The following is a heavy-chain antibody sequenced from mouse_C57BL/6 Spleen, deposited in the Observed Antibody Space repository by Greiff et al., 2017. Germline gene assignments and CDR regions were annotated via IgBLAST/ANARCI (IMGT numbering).Heavy chain of an antibody. J-gene: IGHJ2*01. Sequence: VQLQQSGTVLARPGASVTMSCKTSGYTFTSYWMHWVKQRPGQGLEWIGAIYPGNSDTSDNQKFKGKAKLTAVTSASTAYMELSSRTNEDSAVDYCTRDGITTVVAGDYWGQGTTLTVSS. CDR1: GYTFTSYW. CDR2: IYPGNSDT. D-gene: IGHD1-1*01. CDR3: TRDGITTVVAGDY. V-gene: IGHV1-5*01.